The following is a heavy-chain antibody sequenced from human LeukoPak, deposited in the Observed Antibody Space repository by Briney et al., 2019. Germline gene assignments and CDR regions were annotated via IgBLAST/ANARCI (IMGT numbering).Heavy chain of an antibody. V-gene: IGHV1-46*01. D-gene: IGHD1-1*01. CDR3: ARDNSMQERGWWFDP. J-gene: IGHJ5*02. CDR1: GYSFTSHY. Sequence: GASVKVSCKASGYSFTSHYMHWVRQAPGQGLEWMGLINPRGTSTIYAEKFQGRIIMTRDMSTSTDYMELSSLKSDDTAVYYCARDNSMQERGWWFDPWGQGTLVTVSS. CDR2: INPRGTST.